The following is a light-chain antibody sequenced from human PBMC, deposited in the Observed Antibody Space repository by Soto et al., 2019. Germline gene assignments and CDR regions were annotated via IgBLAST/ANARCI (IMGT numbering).Light chain of an antibody. V-gene: IGKV1-13*02. J-gene: IGKJ4*01. CDR3: HQFNSYPLT. CDR2: DAS. Sequence: AIQLTHSPSSLSASVGDRVTITCRASQGISSALAWYQQKPGKAPKLLIYDASSWESGVPSRFSCSGSGTDFTRTVSSLQPEDFPTSYCHQFNSYPLTCGGGTNGEIK. CDR1: QGISSA.